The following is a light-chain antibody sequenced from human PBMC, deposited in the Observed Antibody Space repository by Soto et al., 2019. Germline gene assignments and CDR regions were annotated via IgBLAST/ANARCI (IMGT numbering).Light chain of an antibody. J-gene: IGKJ1*01. V-gene: IGKV1-39*01. CDR1: QSISSY. Sequence: DIQLTHSPPSVSASVGGRVTITWRASQSISSYLNWYQQKPGKAPKLLIYAASSLQSGVPSRFSGSGSGTDFTLTISSLQPEDFAIYYCQQSYSTPWTFGQGTKVDI. CDR2: AAS. CDR3: QQSYSTPWT.